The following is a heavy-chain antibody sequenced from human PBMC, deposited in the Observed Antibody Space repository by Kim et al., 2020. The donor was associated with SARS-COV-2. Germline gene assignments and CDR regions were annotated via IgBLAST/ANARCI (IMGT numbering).Heavy chain of an antibody. J-gene: IGHJ6*02. D-gene: IGHD1-26*01. CDR3: AKERERSWGFYYGLDV. CDR2: IWYDGSNK. Sequence: GGSLRLSCAVSGFTFSSYAMHWVRQAPGKGLEWVAVIWYDGSNKYYADSVKGRFTISRDNSKNTLYLQMNSLTAEDTAVYYCAKERERSWGFYYGLDVWGQGTTVTVSS. CDR1: GFTFSSYA. V-gene: IGHV3-33*06.